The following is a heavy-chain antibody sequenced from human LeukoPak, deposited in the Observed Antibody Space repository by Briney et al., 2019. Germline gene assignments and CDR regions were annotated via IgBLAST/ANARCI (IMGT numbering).Heavy chain of an antibody. J-gene: IGHJ5*02. CDR2: INHSGST. CDR1: GGSFSGYY. CDR3: ARERGWASYSGSYSSGNWFDP. Sequence: PSETLSLTCAVYGGSFSGYYWSWIRQPPGKGLEWIGEINHSGSTNYNPSLKSRVTISVDTSKNQFSLKLSSVTAADTAVYYCARERGWASYSGSYSSGNWFDPWGQGTLVTVSS. V-gene: IGHV4-34*01. D-gene: IGHD1-26*01.